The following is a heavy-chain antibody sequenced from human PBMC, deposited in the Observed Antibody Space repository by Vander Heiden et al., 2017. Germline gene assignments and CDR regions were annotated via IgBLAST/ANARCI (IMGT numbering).Heavy chain of an antibody. CDR2: IYYSGST. D-gene: IGHD2-15*01. CDR3: ARGLPIVVGVAAVDWFDP. Sequence: QPPGKGLEWIGYIYYSGSTYYNPSLKSRVTISVDTSKNQFSLKLSSVTAAETAVYYCARGLPIVVGVAAVDWFDPWGQGTLVTVSS. V-gene: IGHV4-30-4*01. J-gene: IGHJ5*02.